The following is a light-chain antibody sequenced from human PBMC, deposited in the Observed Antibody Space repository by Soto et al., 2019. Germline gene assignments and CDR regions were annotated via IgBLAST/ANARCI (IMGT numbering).Light chain of an antibody. CDR1: QAISIY. Sequence: DIQMTQSPSSLCTSVGDRVTITCRASQAISIYLAWYQQKPGKVPKLLIYAASTLQSGVPSRFSGSGSGTDFTLTISSLQPEDVATYYCQKYNSAPPTFGQGTKVEIK. CDR3: QKYNSAPPT. V-gene: IGKV1-27*01. CDR2: AAS. J-gene: IGKJ1*01.